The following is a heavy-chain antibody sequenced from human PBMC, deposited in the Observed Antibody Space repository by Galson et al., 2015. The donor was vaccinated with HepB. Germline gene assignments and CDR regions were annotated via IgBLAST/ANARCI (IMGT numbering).Heavy chain of an antibody. D-gene: IGHD6-19*01. V-gene: IGHV3-66*01. J-gene: IGHJ3*02. Sequence: SLRLSCAASGFTVSSNYMSWVRQAPGKGLEWVSVIYSGGSTYYADSVKGRFTISRDNSKNTLYLQMNSLRAEDTAVYYCARVGIAVAGTGDGAFDIWGQGAMVTVSS. CDR1: GFTVSSNY. CDR3: ARVGIAVAGTGDGAFDI. CDR2: IYSGGST.